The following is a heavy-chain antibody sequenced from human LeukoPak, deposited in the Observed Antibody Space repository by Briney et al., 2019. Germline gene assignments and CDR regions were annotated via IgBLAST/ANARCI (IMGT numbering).Heavy chain of an antibody. D-gene: IGHD6-19*01. CDR2: IYAGGDT. CDR1: GFTVSSSY. CDR3: ARVGVGTVAGNYFDD. J-gene: IGHJ4*02. V-gene: IGHV3-53*04. Sequence: SGGALRLSCTAPGFTVSSSYMTWVRQAPGKGLEWVSLIYAGGDTFYSDSVKGRFTISRHNSENTLYLQMNNLRAEDTAFYYCARVGVGTVAGNYFDDWGQGALVTVSS.